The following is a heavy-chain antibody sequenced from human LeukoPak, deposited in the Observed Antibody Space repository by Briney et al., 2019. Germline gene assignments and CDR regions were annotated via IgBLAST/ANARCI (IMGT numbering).Heavy chain of an antibody. CDR2: IDPSDSET. J-gene: IGHJ4*02. Sequence: GESLKISCKASGYSFTSYRIGWVRHMPGKGLEWMGIIDPSDSETRCTPSFQGQVTISVDKSLTTAYLQWNSLKASDTAMYYCARQTAMGRSGDYWGQGTLVTVSS. D-gene: IGHD7-27*01. CDR3: ARQTAMGRSGDY. CDR1: GYSFTSYR. V-gene: IGHV5-51*01.